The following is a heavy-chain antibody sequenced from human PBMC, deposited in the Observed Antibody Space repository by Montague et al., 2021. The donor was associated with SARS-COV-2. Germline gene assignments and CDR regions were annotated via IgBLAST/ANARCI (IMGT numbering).Heavy chain of an antibody. V-gene: IGHV6-1*01. D-gene: IGHD3-3*02. CDR3: ASAFYGDHWCFDV. Sequence: KSLITISGDTSKNQLSLQLNSVTPEDTAVYYCASAFYGDHWCFDVWGQGTMVTVSS. J-gene: IGHJ3*01.